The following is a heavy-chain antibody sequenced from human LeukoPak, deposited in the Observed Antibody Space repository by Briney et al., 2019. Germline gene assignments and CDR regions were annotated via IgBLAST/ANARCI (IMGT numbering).Heavy chain of an antibody. CDR1: GYTFTDYY. V-gene: IGHV1-69-2*01. CDR3: ATGMRELLDS. Sequence: ASVKVPCKVSGYTFTDYYMHWVQQAPGKGLEGMGLVDPEDGETIYAEKFQGRVTITADTSTDTAYMELSSLKSEDTAVYYCATGMRELLDSWGQGTLVTVSS. CDR2: VDPEDGET. J-gene: IGHJ4*02. D-gene: IGHD1-26*01.